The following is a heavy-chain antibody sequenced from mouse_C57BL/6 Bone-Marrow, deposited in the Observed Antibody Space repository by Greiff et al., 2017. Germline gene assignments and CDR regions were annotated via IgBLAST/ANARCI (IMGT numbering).Heavy chain of an antibody. J-gene: IGHJ1*03. CDR1: GYTFTSYW. CDR3: ARQVLRGGYFDV. V-gene: IGHV1-72*01. Sequence: QVQLKQPGAELVKPGASVKLSCKASGYTFTSYWMHWVKQRPGRGLEWIGRIDPNSGGTKYNAKFKSKATLTVYKTSRTAYRQLSSLTSEDSAVECCARQVLRGGYFDVWGTGTTVTVSA. CDR2: IDPNSGGT. D-gene: IGHD1-1*01.